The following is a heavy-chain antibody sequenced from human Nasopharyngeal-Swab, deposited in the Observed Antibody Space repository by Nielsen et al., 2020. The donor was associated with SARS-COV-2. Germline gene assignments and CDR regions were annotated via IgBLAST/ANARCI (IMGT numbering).Heavy chain of an antibody. CDR3: ARPYYYDSSGYPPLKY. CDR1: GYTFTSYG. J-gene: IGHJ4*02. CDR2: ISAYNGNT. Sequence: ASVKVSCKASGYTFTSYGISWVRQAPGQGLEWMGWISAYNGNTNYAQKLQSRVTMTTDTSTSTAYMELRSLRSDDTAVYYCARPYYYDSSGYPPLKYWGQGTLVTVSS. V-gene: IGHV1-18*01. D-gene: IGHD3-22*01.